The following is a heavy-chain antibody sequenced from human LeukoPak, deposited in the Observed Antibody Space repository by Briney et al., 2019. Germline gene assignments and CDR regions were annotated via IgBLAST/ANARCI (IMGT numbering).Heavy chain of an antibody. CDR3: ARHGSWYSSGWYDY. J-gene: IGHJ4*02. CDR2: IYYSGST. Sequence: NPSETLSLTCTVSGGSISSYYWSWIRQPTGKGLEWIGYIYYSGSTNYNPSLKSRVTISVDTSKNQFSLKLSSVTAADTAVYYCARHGSWYSSGWYDYWGQGTLVTVSS. D-gene: IGHD6-19*01. V-gene: IGHV4-59*08. CDR1: GGSISSYY.